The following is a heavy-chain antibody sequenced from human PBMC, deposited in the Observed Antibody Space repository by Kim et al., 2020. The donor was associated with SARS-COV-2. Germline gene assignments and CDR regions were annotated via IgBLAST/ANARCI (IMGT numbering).Heavy chain of an antibody. V-gene: IGHV3-33*05. CDR1: GFTFSSYG. CDR2: ISYDGSNK. Sequence: GGSLRLSCAASGFTFSSYGMHWVRQAPGKGLEWVAVISYDGSNKYYADSVKGRFTISRDNSKNTLYLQMNSLRAEDTAVYYCAREGPHSSGYYFGYFDY. D-gene: IGHD3-22*01. J-gene: IGHJ4*03. CDR3: AREGPHSSGYYFGYFDY.